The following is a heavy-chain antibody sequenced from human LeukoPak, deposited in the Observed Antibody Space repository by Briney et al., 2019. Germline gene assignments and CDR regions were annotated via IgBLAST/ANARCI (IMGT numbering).Heavy chain of an antibody. Sequence: PGGSLRLSCAASGFTFSRYDMHWVRQPTGKGLEWVSGIGTAGEIYYPGSVKGRFTISRENAKNSLYLQMNSLRAEDTAVYYCAKDPRVSGSYPPRGFDPWGQGTLVTVSS. J-gene: IGHJ5*02. D-gene: IGHD1-26*01. CDR3: AKDPRVSGSYPPRGFDP. V-gene: IGHV3-13*01. CDR1: GFTFSRYD. CDR2: IGTAGEI.